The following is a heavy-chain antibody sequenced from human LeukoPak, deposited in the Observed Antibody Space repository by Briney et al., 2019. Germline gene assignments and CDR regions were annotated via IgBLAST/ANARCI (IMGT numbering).Heavy chain of an antibody. CDR3: ARVTGYVIEDYFDY. V-gene: IGHV4-59*01. J-gene: IGHJ4*02. Sequence: SETLSLTCTVSGGSISSYYWSWIRQPPGKGPEWIGYIYYSGSTNYNPSLKSRVTISVDTSKNQFSLKLRSVTAADTAVYYCARVTGYVIEDYFDYWGQGTLVTVSS. CDR2: IYYSGST. D-gene: IGHD3-22*01. CDR1: GGSISSYY.